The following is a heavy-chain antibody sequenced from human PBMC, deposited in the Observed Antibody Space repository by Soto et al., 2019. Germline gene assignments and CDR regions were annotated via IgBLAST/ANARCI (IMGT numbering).Heavy chain of an antibody. CDR1: GFSLSTSGVG. V-gene: IGHV2-5*02. CDR3: AHRRYDILTGSRPFDY. D-gene: IGHD3-9*01. Sequence: SGPTLVNPTQTLTLTCTFSGFSLSTSGVGVGWIRQPPGKALEWLALIYWDDDKRYSPSLKSRLTITKDTSKNQVVLTVTNMDPVDTATYYCAHRRYDILTGSRPFDYWGQGTLVTVSS. CDR2: IYWDDDK. J-gene: IGHJ4*02.